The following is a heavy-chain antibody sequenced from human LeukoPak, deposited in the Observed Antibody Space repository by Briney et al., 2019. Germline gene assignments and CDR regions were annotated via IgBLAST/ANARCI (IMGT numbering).Heavy chain of an antibody. Sequence: PEASVKVSCKASGGTFSSYTISWVRQAPGQGLEWMGRIIPILGIANYAQKFQGRVTITADKSTSTAYMELSSLRSEDTAVYYCASRGPRDSIIDYWGQGTLVTVSS. D-gene: IGHD4-11*01. V-gene: IGHV1-69*02. CDR1: GGTFSSYT. J-gene: IGHJ4*02. CDR2: IIPILGIA. CDR3: ASRGPRDSIIDY.